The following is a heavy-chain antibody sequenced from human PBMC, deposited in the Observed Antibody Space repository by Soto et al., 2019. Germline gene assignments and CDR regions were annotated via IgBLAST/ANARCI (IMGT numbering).Heavy chain of an antibody. D-gene: IGHD6-25*01. Sequence: SETLSLTCAVSGGSPSSYYWTWIRQSPGKGLEWIGYVYFSGNTNYNPSLKSRVTISIDTSKNQFSLRLASVTAADTAFYYCGSVRPSGYVLSWGQGTLVTVAS. CDR2: VYFSGNT. J-gene: IGHJ5*02. CDR3: GSVRPSGYVLS. V-gene: IGHV4-59*01. CDR1: GGSPSSYY.